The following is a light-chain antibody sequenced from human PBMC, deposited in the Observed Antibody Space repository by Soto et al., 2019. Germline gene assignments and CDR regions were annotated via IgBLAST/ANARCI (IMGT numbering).Light chain of an antibody. V-gene: IGKV3-20*01. CDR3: QQYNNWPPIT. J-gene: IGKJ5*01. CDR2: GAS. CDR1: QSVSSSY. Sequence: EIVLTQSPGTLSLSPGERATLSCRASQSVSSSYLAWYQQKPGQAPRLLIYGASSRATGIPDRFSGSGSGTDFTLTISRVEPEDFAVYYCQQYNNWPPITFGQGTRLEIK.